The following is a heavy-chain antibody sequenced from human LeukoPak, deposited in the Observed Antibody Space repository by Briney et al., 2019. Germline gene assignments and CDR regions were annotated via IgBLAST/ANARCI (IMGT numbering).Heavy chain of an antibody. CDR1: GGSISSYY. Sequence: SETLSLTCTVSGGSISSYYWSWIRQPPGKGLEWIGHIYYSGTTNYNPSLKSRVTISVDTSKNQFSLKSSSVTAADTAVYYCARGPTSKYFDYWGQGILVTVSS. D-gene: IGHD2-2*01. CDR2: IYYSGTT. V-gene: IGHV4-59*01. J-gene: IGHJ4*02. CDR3: ARGPTSKYFDY.